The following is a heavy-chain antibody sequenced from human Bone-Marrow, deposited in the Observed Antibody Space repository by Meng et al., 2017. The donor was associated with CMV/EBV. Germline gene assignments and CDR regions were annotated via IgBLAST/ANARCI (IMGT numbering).Heavy chain of an antibody. CDR2: ISSSSSYI. V-gene: IGHV3-21*01. J-gene: IGHJ4*02. CDR3: ARGRRGVITD. Sequence: GESLKISCAASGFTFSSYSMNWVRQAPGKGLEWVSSISSSSSYIYYADSVKGRFTISRDNAKNSLYLQMNSLRAEDTAVYYCARGRRGVITDWGQGTRVTGYS. D-gene: IGHD3-10*01. CDR1: GFTFSSYS.